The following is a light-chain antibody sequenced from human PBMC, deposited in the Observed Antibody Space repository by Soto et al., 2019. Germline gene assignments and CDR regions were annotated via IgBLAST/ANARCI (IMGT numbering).Light chain of an antibody. CDR1: QNIRSR. Sequence: DFQMTQSPSTLSASVGDRVTITCRASQNIRSRLAWFQQKPGKAPKLLIYAASSLQSGVPSRFSGSGSGTDFTPTISSLQPEDFATYYCQQSYSTPRTFGRGTKVDI. V-gene: IGKV1-39*01. J-gene: IGKJ1*01. CDR2: AAS. CDR3: QQSYSTPRT.